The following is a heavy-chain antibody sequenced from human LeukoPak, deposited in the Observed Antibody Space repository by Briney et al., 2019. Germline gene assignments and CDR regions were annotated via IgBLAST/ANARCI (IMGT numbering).Heavy chain of an antibody. Sequence: GGSLRLSCSASGFMFSTYAMQWVRQAPGKGLEYVSVISSNGGSTYYADSVKGRFTISRDNSKNTLYLQMSSLRTEDTALYYCVKVSAYSGCYPHWGQGTLVTVSS. V-gene: IGHV3-64D*09. CDR3: VKVSAYSGCYPH. J-gene: IGHJ4*02. CDR2: ISSNGGST. CDR1: GFMFSTYA. D-gene: IGHD5-12*01.